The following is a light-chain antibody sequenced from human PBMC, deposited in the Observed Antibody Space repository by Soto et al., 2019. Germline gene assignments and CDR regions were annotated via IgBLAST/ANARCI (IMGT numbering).Light chain of an antibody. Sequence: EIVLTQSEGNVSLSQGDRSTLSGRASQSVSRSYLGWYQQNPGQAPRLLMYGASIRAAGVPDRFSGSGSGTEFTLTISRLEPEDFTVYSCHHHETLGQGTMVEIK. J-gene: IGKJ1*01. V-gene: IGKV3-20*01. CDR2: GAS. CDR3: HHHET. CDR1: QSVSRSY.